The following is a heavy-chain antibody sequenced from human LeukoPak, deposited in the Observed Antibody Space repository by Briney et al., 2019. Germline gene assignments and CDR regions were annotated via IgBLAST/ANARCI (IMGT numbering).Heavy chain of an antibody. CDR1: GGSISSYY. CDR2: IYYSGST. J-gene: IGHJ4*02. V-gene: IGHV4-59*01. D-gene: IGHD6-13*01. CDR3: ARVAGYRIEDYFDY. Sequence: SETLSLTCTVSGGSISSYYWSWIRQPPGKGLEWIGYIYYSGSTNYNPSLKSRVTISVETSTNEFSLKLRSVTAADAADYYCARVAGYRIEDYFDYWGQGTLVTVSS.